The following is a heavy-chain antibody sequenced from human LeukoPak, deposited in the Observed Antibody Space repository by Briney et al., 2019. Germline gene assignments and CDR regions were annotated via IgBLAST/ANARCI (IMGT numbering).Heavy chain of an antibody. CDR3: ARHVYYDILTGYYNVGWFDP. D-gene: IGHD3-9*01. CDR1: GYSSTSYW. Sequence: PGESLKISCKGSGYSSTSYWIGWVRQMPGKGLEWMGIIYPGDSDTRYSPSFQGQVTISADKSISTAYLQWSSLKASDTAMYYCARHVYYDILTGYYNVGWFDPWGQGTLVTVSS. CDR2: IYPGDSDT. V-gene: IGHV5-51*01. J-gene: IGHJ5*02.